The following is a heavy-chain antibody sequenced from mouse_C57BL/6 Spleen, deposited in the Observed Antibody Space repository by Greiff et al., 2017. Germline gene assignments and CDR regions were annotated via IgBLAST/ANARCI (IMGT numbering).Heavy chain of an antibody. V-gene: IGHV1-69*01. J-gene: IGHJ4*01. CDR3: ARRGRYGSGPGAMDD. CDR2: IDPSDSYT. CDR1: GYTFTSYW. D-gene: IGHD2-14*01. Sequence: QVQLKQPGAELVMPGASVKLSCKASGYTFTSYWMHWVKQRPGQGLEWIGEIDPSDSYTNYNQKFKGKSTLTVDKSSSTAYMQLSSLTSEDSAVYYCARRGRYGSGPGAMDDWGQGTSVTVAS.